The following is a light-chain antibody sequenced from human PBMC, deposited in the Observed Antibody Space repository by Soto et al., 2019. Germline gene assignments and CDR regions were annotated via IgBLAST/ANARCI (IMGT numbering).Light chain of an antibody. Sequence: DIQMTQSPSSLSASVGDRVTITCRASQSISYYLNWYQQKQGRAPRLLIYSTSTLQSGVPSKFSGSASGTDFTLTISSLQPEDFATYYCQQSYCTPWTFGQGTKVEIK. V-gene: IGKV1-39*01. CDR1: QSISYY. CDR3: QQSYCTPWT. J-gene: IGKJ1*01. CDR2: STS.